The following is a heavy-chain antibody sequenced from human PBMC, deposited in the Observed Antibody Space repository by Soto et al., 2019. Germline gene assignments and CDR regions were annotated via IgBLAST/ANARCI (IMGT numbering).Heavy chain of an antibody. Sequence: EVQLVESGGGLVKPGGSLRLSCAASGFTFSSYSMNWVRQAPGKGLEWVSSISSSSSYIYYADSVKGRFTISRDNAKNSLYLQMNSLRAEDTAVYYCARDIHLLGGLVPAAPFDYWGQGTLVTVSS. CDR1: GFTFSSYS. V-gene: IGHV3-21*01. D-gene: IGHD2-2*01. CDR2: ISSSSSYI. J-gene: IGHJ4*02. CDR3: ARDIHLLGGLVPAAPFDY.